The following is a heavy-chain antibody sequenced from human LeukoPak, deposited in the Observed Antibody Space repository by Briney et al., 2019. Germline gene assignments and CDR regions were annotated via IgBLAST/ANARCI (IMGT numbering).Heavy chain of an antibody. D-gene: IGHD6-13*01. J-gene: IGHJ5*02. V-gene: IGHV4-34*01. CDR1: GGSFSGYY. CDR3: ARRYSSSWYSGFDP. CDR2: INHSGST. Sequence: SETLSLTCAVYGGSFSGYYWSWIRQPPGKGLEWIGEINHSGSTNYNPSLKSRVTISADTSKNQFSLKLSSVTAADTAVYYCARRYSSSWYSGFDPWGQGTLVTVSS.